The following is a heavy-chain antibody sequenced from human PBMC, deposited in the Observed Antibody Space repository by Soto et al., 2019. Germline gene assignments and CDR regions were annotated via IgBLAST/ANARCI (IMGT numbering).Heavy chain of an antibody. J-gene: IGHJ5*02. CDR1: CGSIISGDYY. V-gene: IGHV4-30-4*01. CDR3: ARGSQSPYYYDSSGYYYWFDP. CDR2: IYYSGST. Sequence: SETLSLTCTFSCGSIISGDYYWSWIRQPPGKGLEWIGYIYYSGSTYYNPSLKSRVTISVDTSKNQFSLKLSSVTAADTAVYYCARGSQSPYYYDSSGYYYWFDPWGQGTLVTVSS. D-gene: IGHD3-22*01.